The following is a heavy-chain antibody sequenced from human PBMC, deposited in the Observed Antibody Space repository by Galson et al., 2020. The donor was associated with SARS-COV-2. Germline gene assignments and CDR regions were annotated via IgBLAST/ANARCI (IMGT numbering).Heavy chain of an antibody. CDR2: ISWNSDSI. V-gene: IGHV3-9*01. J-gene: IGHJ4*02. CDR3: TKDPGSYYSHSFDY. Sequence: GGSLRLSCVASGFTFGNYAMHWVRQVPGKGLEWVARISWNSDSIGYADSVKGRFTISRDNAKNSLYLQMNSLRPDDTALYYCTKDPGSYYSHSFDYWGQGTRVTFSS. D-gene: IGHD1-26*01. CDR1: GFTFGNYA.